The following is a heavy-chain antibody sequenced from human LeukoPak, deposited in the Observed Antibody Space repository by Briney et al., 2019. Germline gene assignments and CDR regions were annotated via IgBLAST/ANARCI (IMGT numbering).Heavy chain of an antibody. CDR1: GYSFATYW. Sequence: GESLKISCKGSGYSFATYWIAWVRQMPGEGLEWLGIIHPGDSNTRYSPSFQGQVSISADKSISTACLQWRSLKASDTAMYYCARLVITFGGVIPQVFDIWGQGTMVTVSS. V-gene: IGHV5-51*01. CDR3: ARLVITFGGVIPQVFDI. CDR2: IHPGDSNT. J-gene: IGHJ3*02. D-gene: IGHD3-16*02.